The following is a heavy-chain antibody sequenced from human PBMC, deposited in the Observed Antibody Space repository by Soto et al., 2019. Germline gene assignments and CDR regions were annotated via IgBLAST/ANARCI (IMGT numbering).Heavy chain of an antibody. V-gene: IGHV2-70*04. CDR1: GFSLSTTAMR. CDR2: IDWDDDK. J-gene: IGHJ4*02. CDR3: ARDGLPYYFDY. D-gene: IGHD4-17*01. Sequence: GLTLAHPRRVLTLTVTFSGFSLSTTAMRVSWIRQPQGKALEWLARIDWDDDKFYSTSLKTRLTISKDTSKNQVVLTMTNMDPVDTATYYCARDGLPYYFDYWGQGTLVTVSS.